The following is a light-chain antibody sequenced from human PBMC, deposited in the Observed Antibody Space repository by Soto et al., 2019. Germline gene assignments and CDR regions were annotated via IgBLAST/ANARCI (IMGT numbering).Light chain of an antibody. CDR3: AAWDASMSAVV. V-gene: IGLV1-47*01. Sequence: QSVLTQPPSASGTPGQRVTMSCSGSSSNIGSNYVYWYQQLPGSAPKLLIYRNDQRPSGVTDRFSASKSGTAASLAISGLRSEDEADYHCAAWDASMSAVVFGGGTQLTVL. CDR2: RND. J-gene: IGLJ2*01. CDR1: SSNIGSNY.